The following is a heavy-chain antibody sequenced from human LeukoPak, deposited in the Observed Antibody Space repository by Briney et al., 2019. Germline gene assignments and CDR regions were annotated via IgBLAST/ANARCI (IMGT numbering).Heavy chain of an antibody. CDR1: GFTFSSYS. CDR3: AKDQIGTMVRGAIDY. CDR2: ISSSSSTI. Sequence: PGGSLRLSCAASGFTFSSYSMNWVRQAPGKGLEWVSYISSSSSTIYYADSVKGRFTISRDNAKNSLYLQMNSLRAEDTAVYYCAKDQIGTMVRGAIDYWGQGTLVTVSS. V-gene: IGHV3-48*04. D-gene: IGHD3-10*01. J-gene: IGHJ4*02.